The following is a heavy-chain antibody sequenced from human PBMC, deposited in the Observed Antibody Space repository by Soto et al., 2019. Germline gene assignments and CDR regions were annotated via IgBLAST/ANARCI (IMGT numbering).Heavy chain of an antibody. CDR2: ISYDGSNK. V-gene: IGHV3-30-3*01. Sequence: QVQLVESGGGMVQPGRSLRLSCAASGFTFSSYAMHWVRQAPGKGLEWVAVISYDGSNKYYADSVKGRFTISRDNSKNTLYLQMNSLRAEDTAVYYCARGPYYYDSSGYYRFDYWGQGTLVTVSS. CDR3: ARGPYYYDSSGYYRFDY. CDR1: GFTFSSYA. D-gene: IGHD3-22*01. J-gene: IGHJ4*02.